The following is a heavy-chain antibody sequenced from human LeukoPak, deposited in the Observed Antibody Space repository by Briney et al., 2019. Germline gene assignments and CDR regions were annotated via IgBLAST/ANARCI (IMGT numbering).Heavy chain of an antibody. V-gene: IGHV4-4*07. CDR2: IYTSGST. Sequence: SEALSLTCTVSGGSISSYYWSWIRQPAGKGLEWIGRIYTSGSTNYNPSLKSRVTMSVDTSKNQFSLKLSSVTAADTAVYYCARLLVWDISTGYPMEPGMDVWGQGTTVTVSS. D-gene: IGHD3-9*01. J-gene: IGHJ6*02. CDR3: ARLLVWDISTGYPMEPGMDV. CDR1: GGSISSYY.